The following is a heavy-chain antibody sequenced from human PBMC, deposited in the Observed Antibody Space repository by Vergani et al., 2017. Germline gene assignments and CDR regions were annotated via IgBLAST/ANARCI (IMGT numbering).Heavy chain of an antibody. CDR3: ARDLLGYSSGWYSFDY. J-gene: IGHJ4*02. D-gene: IGHD6-19*01. CDR1: GYSFTSYW. Sequence: EVQLVQSGAEVKKPGESLKISCKGSGYSFTSYWIGWVRQMPGKGLEWMGIIYPGDSDTRYSPSFQGQVTISRDNAKNSLYLQMNSLRAEDTAVYYCARDLLGYSSGWYSFDYWGQGTLVTVSS. CDR2: IYPGDSDT. V-gene: IGHV5-51*03.